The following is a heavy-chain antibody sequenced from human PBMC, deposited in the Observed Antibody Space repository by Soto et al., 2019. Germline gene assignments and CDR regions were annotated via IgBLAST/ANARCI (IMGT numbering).Heavy chain of an antibody. CDR1: GGTFSSYA. CDR2: SIPIFGTA. CDR3: ASVYDTAQRNGMDV. D-gene: IGHD5-18*01. Sequence: QVQLVQSGAEVKKPGSSVKVSCKASGGTFSSYAISWVRQAPGQGLEWMGGSIPIFGTANYAQKFQGRVTIAADEYTSTAYMGLSSLRSEDTAVYYCASVYDTAQRNGMDVWGQGTTVVVS. J-gene: IGHJ6*02. V-gene: IGHV1-69*01.